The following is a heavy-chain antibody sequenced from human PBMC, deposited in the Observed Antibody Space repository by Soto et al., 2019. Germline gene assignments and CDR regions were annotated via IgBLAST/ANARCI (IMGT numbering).Heavy chain of an antibody. CDR1: GGSLSTNP. D-gene: IGHD2-15*01. J-gene: IGHJ4*02. CDR3: ARRDSGGFYRFFDS. Sequence: SVKVSCKASGGSLSTNPISWVRQAPGQGLEWMGGTGSGTGPGNHAQKFQGRLTVTADKSTSTVYMELTNLSSEDTAVYYCARRDSGGFYRFFDSWGQGPLVTVSS. V-gene: IGHV1-69*06. CDR2: TGSGTGPG.